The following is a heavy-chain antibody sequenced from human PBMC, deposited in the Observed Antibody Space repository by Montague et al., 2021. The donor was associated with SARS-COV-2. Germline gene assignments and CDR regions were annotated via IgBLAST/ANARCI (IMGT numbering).Heavy chain of an antibody. J-gene: IGHJ4*02. D-gene: IGHD3-22*01. Sequence: SETLSLTCGVSGGSLSGYHWSWIRQPPGKGLEWFGEIGPSGSTNYNPSLKSRVIISLDTSKNQFSLKLRSVTAADTAVYYCARVLNDITMLVVGFTGASLYFDYWGQGILVTVSS. CDR3: ARVLNDITMLVVGFTGASLYFDY. CDR2: IGPSGST. V-gene: IGHV4-34*01. CDR1: GGSLSGYH.